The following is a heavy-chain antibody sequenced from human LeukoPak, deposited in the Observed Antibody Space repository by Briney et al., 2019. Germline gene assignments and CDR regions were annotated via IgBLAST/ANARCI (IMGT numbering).Heavy chain of an antibody. J-gene: IGHJ6*03. D-gene: IGHD2-2*02. CDR2: INHSGST. CDR3: ARRYCSSSSCYNPYYYYYMDV. V-gene: IGHV4-34*01. CDR1: GGSFSGYY. Sequence: SETLSLTCAVYGGSFSGYYWSWIRQPPGKGLEWIGEINHSGSTNYNPSLKSRVTISVDTSKNQFSLKLSSVTAADTAVYYCARRYCSSSSCYNPYYYYYMDVWGKGTTVTVSS.